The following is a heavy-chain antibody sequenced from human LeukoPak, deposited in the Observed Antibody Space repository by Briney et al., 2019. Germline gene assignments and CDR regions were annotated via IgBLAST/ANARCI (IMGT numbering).Heavy chain of an antibody. V-gene: IGHV1-69*01. D-gene: IGHD5-18*01. CDR2: IIAIFGTA. CDR3: ARGPRIQLWSGYYYYMDV. CDR1: GGTLSRFA. J-gene: IGHJ6*03. Sequence: GSSVKVSCKASGGTLSRFAISWVRQAPGQGLEWMGGIIAIFGTANYAQKFQGRITITADESTGTAYMELNSLRSEDTAVYYCARGPRIQLWSGYYYYMDVWGKGTTVIVSS.